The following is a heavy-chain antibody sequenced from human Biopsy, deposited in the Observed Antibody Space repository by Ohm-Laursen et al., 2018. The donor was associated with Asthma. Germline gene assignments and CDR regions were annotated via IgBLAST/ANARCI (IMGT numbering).Heavy chain of an antibody. CDR3: ARRITIFGVVQKDHGMDA. J-gene: IGHJ6*02. CDR1: GGSMTPTSHY. Sequence: SETLSLTCTVSGGSMTPTSHYWDWIPQAPGKGLEWIGYISYGGKTSYNPSLKNTVTISRDTSKNQFSLRLTSVTAADTTVYFCARRITIFGVVQKDHGMDAWGQGTTVIVSS. D-gene: IGHD3-3*01. V-gene: IGHV4-39*01. CDR2: ISYGGKT.